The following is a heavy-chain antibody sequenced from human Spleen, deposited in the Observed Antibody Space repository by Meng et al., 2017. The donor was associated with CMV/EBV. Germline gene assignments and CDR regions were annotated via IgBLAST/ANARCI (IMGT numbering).Heavy chain of an antibody. CDR1: GFTFVDYT. Sequence: GESLKISCAASGFTFVDYTMHWVRQAPGKGLEWVSLISWDGGSTYYADSVKGRFTISRDNSKNSLYLQMNSLRAEDTALYYCANGELGYCSSTSCSDAFDIWGQGTMVTVSS. V-gene: IGHV3-43D*03. CDR3: ANGELGYCSSTSCSDAFDI. J-gene: IGHJ3*02. D-gene: IGHD2-2*01. CDR2: ISWDGGST.